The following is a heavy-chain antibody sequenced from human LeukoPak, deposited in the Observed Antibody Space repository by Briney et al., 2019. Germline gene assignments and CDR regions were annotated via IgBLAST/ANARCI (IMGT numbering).Heavy chain of an antibody. CDR2: IYYSGST. J-gene: IGHJ4*02. CDR1: GGSISRGGYS. V-gene: IGHV4-30-4*07. CDR3: ARAGKNTGALDY. Sequence: PSETLSLTCAVSGGSISRGGYSWSWIRQPPGKGLEWIGYIYYSGSTYYNPSLKSRVTISVDTSKNQFSLKLSSVTAADTAVYYCARAGKNTGALDYWGQGTLVTVSS. D-gene: IGHD2/OR15-2a*01.